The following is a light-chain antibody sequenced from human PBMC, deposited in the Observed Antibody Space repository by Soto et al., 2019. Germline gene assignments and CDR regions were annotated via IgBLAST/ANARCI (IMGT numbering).Light chain of an antibody. Sequence: QTVVTQEPSFSVSPGRTVTLTCGLSSGSVSTSFYPSWYQQTPGQAPRTLIYSTNTRSSGVPDRFSGSIIGNKAALTITGAQADDESDYYCVLYMGGGVWVFGGGTKVTVL. CDR1: SGSVSTSFY. CDR3: VLYMGGGVWV. V-gene: IGLV8-61*01. CDR2: STN. J-gene: IGLJ3*02.